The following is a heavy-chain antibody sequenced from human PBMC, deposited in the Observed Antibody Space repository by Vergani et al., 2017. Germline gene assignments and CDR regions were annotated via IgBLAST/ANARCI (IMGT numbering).Heavy chain of an antibody. CDR2: IKQEGSEK. Sequence: VQLVESGGGVVQPGGSLRLSCAASGFTFSSYWMSWVRQAPGKGLEWVANIKQEGSEKYYVDSVKGRFTISRDNAKNSLYLQMNRLRAEGTAVYYCARDCDDCVWGSYRYRNDAFDIWGQGTMVTGSS. CDR1: GFTFSSYW. CDR3: ARDCDDCVWGSYRYRNDAFDI. V-gene: IGHV3-7*01. D-gene: IGHD3-16*02. J-gene: IGHJ3*02.